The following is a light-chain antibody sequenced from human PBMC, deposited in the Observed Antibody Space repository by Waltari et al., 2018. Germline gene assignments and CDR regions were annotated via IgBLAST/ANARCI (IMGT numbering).Light chain of an antibody. CDR1: QSVISTH. CDR2: GAS. J-gene: IGKJ1*01. CDR3: QQYGGSPLWT. V-gene: IGKV3-20*01. Sequence: ETVLTQSPGTLSLSPGERATLFCRASQSVISTHLVWYQQRPGQAPRLLIYGASPRAPGIPDRFSGSGSGTDFTLTISRLEPEDFAMYYCQQYGGSPLWTFGQGTKVEIK.